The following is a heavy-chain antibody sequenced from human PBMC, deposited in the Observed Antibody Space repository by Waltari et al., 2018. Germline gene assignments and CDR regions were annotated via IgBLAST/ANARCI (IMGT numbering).Heavy chain of an antibody. CDR2: ISYDGSNK. D-gene: IGHD2-15*01. V-gene: IGHV3-30-3*01. CDR3: ARDRGSCPDY. Sequence: QVQLVESGGGVVQPGRSLRLSCAASGFTFSSYAMHWVRQAPGKGLEWVAVISYDGSNKYYADSVKGRFTISRDNSKNTLYLQMNSLRAEDTAVYYCARDRGSCPDYWGQGTLVTVSS. J-gene: IGHJ4*02. CDR1: GFTFSSYA.